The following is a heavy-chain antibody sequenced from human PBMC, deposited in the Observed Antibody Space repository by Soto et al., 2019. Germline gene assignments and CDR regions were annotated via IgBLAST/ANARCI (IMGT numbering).Heavy chain of an antibody. CDR3: ARSAKKYYDILTGYLTDGMDV. Sequence: SVKVSCKASGGTFSSYAISWVRQAPGQGLEWMGGIIPIFGTANYAQKFQGRVTITADESTGTAYMELSSLRSEDTAVYYCARSAKKYYDILTGYLTDGMDVWGQGTTVTVSS. CDR1: GGTFSSYA. CDR2: IIPIFGTA. J-gene: IGHJ6*02. D-gene: IGHD3-9*01. V-gene: IGHV1-69*13.